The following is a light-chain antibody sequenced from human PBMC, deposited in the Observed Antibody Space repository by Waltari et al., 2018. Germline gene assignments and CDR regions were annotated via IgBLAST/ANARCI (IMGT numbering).Light chain of an antibody. CDR3: CSYAGSSTLV. CDR1: SLDVGSSNL. CDR2: EGS. V-gene: IGLV2-23*01. J-gene: IGLJ2*01. Sequence: QSALTQPASVSGSPAQSITISCTVTSLDVGSSNLLSWYQQHPGKAPKLMIYEGSKRPSGVSNRFSGSKSGNTASLTISGLQAEDEADYYCCSYAGSSTLVFGGGTKLTVL.